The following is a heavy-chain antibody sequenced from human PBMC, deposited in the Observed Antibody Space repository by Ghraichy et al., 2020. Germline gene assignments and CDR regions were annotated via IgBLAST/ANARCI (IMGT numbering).Heavy chain of an antibody. CDR3: ARYGSGSHYNDPFDY. Sequence: GGSLRLSCAASGFTFSEYAMNWVRQAPGKGPEWVANLNGNGREKYYVDSVKGRFTISRDNAKNSLYLQMNSLRAEDTAVYYCARYGSGSHYNDPFDYWGQGTLVTVSS. V-gene: IGHV3-7*01. CDR2: LNGNGREK. J-gene: IGHJ4*02. D-gene: IGHD3-10*01. CDR1: GFTFSEYA.